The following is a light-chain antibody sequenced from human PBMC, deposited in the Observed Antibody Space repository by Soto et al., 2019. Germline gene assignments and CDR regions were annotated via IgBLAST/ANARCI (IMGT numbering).Light chain of an antibody. Sequence: EIVLTQSPATLSWSPGERATLSCRASQSVSSYLAWYQQKPGQAPRLLIYDASNMATGIPARFSGSGSGTDFTLTISSLEPEDFAVYYCQQRSNWPPGLTFGGGTKVEIK. V-gene: IGKV3-11*01. J-gene: IGKJ4*01. CDR3: QQRSNWPPGLT. CDR1: QSVSSY. CDR2: DAS.